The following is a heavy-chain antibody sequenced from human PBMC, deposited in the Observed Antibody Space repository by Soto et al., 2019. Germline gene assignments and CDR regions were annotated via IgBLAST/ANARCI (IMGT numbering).Heavy chain of an antibody. Sequence: GGSLRLSCAASGFTFSSYAMHWVRQAPGKGLEWVAVISYDGSNKYYADSVKGRFTISRDNSKNTLYLQMNSLRAEDTAVYYCARDSGGGDDSSGYYPHYPVHWGQGTLVTVSS. CDR3: ARDSGGGDDSSGYYPHYPVH. CDR1: GFTFSSYA. V-gene: IGHV3-30-3*01. D-gene: IGHD3-22*01. CDR2: ISYDGSNK. J-gene: IGHJ4*02.